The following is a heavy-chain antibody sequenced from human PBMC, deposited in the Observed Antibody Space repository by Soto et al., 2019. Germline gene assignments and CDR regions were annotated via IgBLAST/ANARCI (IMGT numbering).Heavy chain of an antibody. Sequence: ASVKVSCKASGFTFTSSAMQWVRQARGQRLEWIGWIVVGSGNTNYAQKFQERVTITRDMSTSTAYMELSSLRSEDTAVYYCAADKGPDLWSGYYTKPDYYYYYMDVWGKGTTVTVSS. V-gene: IGHV1-58*02. CDR1: GFTFTSSA. CDR3: AADKGPDLWSGYYTKPDYYYYYMDV. J-gene: IGHJ6*03. D-gene: IGHD3-3*01. CDR2: IVVGSGNT.